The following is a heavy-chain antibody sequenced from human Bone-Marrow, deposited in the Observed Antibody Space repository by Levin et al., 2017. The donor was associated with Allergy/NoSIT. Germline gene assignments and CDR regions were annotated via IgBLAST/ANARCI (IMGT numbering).Heavy chain of an antibody. V-gene: IGHV1-2*02. Sequence: VASVKVSCKASGYNFTGYYIHWLRQAPGQGLEWMGFINPNTGDTTYTQSFQGRVTLTRDTSLTTSYMELSRLTSDDTATYYCARDPRGPTGDHWGQGTLVTVSS. CDR3: ARDPRGPTGDH. D-gene: IGHD2-8*02. CDR2: INPNTGDT. J-gene: IGHJ4*02. CDR1: GYNFTGYY.